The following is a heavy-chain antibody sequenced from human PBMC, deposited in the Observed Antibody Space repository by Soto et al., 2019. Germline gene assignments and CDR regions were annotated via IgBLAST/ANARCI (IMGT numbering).Heavy chain of an antibody. J-gene: IGHJ4*02. CDR1: GGSISSGGYY. CDR2: IYYSGST. D-gene: IGHD3-22*01. CDR3: ARTYYYDSRGYLRTSYFDY. Sequence: QVQLQESGPGLLKPSQTLSLTCTVSGGSISSGGYYWNWIRQHPGKGLEWIGYIYYSGSTDYNPSLNSRVTLSVDTSKNLFSLKLRSVTAADTAVYYCARTYYYDSRGYLRTSYFDYWGQGTLVTVSS. V-gene: IGHV4-31*03.